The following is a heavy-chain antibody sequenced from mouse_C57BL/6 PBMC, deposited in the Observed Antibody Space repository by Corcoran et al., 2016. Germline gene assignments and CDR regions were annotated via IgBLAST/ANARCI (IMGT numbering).Heavy chain of an antibody. V-gene: IGHV9-3*01. CDR1: GYTFTTYG. J-gene: IGHJ3*01. Sequence: QIQLVQSGPELKKPGETVKISCKASGYTFTTYGMSWVKQAPGKGLKWMGWINTYSGVPTYADDFKGRFAFSLETSASTAYLQINNLKNEDTATYFCARSSTVVDSCAYWGQGTLVTVSA. CDR2: INTYSGVP. D-gene: IGHD1-1*01. CDR3: ARSSTVVDSCAY.